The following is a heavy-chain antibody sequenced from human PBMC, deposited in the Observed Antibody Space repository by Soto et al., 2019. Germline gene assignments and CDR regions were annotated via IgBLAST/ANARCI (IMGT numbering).Heavy chain of an antibody. D-gene: IGHD2-21*02. V-gene: IGHV4-30-4*01. CDR1: GGSISSGDYY. J-gene: IGHJ4*02. CDR2: IYYSGST. CDR3: ASYCGGDCHFDY. Sequence: PWETLSLTCTVSGGSISSGDYYWSWIRQPPGKGLEWIGYIYYSGSTYYNPSLKSRVTISVDTSKNQFSLKLSSVTAADTAVYYCASYCGGDCHFDYWGQGTLVTVSS.